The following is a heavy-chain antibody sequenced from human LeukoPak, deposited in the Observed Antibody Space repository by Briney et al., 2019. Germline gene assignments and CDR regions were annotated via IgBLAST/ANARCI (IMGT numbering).Heavy chain of an antibody. CDR1: GYTFTSYY. CDR2: INPSGGST. J-gene: IGHJ3*02. CDR3: ARDIYYDSSGYAFDI. D-gene: IGHD3-22*01. V-gene: IGHV1-46*01. Sequence: ASVKVSCKASGYTFTSYYMHWVRQAPGQGLEWMGIINPSGGSTSYAQKFQGRVTMTRDTSTSTVYMEPSSLRSEDTAVYYCARDIYYDSSGYAFDIWGQGTMVTVSS.